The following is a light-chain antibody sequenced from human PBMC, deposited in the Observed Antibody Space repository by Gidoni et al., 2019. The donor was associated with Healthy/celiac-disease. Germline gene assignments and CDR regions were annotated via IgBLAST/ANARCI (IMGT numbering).Light chain of an antibody. CDR3: QKDNSASLT. J-gene: IGKJ3*01. CDR2: AAS. V-gene: IGKV1-27*01. Sequence: ITQSPSSLSASVGVRFTITCRASQGISNYLAWYQQKPGKVPKLLIYAASTLQSGVPSRFSGSGSGTDFTLTISSLQPEDVATYYCQKDNSASLTFGPGTKVDIK. CDR1: QGISNY.